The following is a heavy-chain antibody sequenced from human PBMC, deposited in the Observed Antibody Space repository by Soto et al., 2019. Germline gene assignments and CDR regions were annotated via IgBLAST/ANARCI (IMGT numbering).Heavy chain of an antibody. CDR3: AKVSRKGSAIDFDY. CDR2: VNPNNGDT. D-gene: IGHD3-10*01. Sequence: QVQLVQSGAELKKPGASVKVSCKASGYTFSNYDMNWVRQATGQGPEWIGWVNPNNGDTGYAQKFQGRVTLTTDISTTTAYMELTSLRSEETAIYFCAKVSRKGSAIDFDYWGQGTLLTVSS. V-gene: IGHV1-8*01. J-gene: IGHJ4*02. CDR1: GYTFSNYD.